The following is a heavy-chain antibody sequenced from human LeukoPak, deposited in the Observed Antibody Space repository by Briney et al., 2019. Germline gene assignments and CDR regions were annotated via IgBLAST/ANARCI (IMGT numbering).Heavy chain of an antibody. CDR3: ARVGYCSSTSCPPGAN. D-gene: IGHD2-2*01. V-gene: IGHV4-30-2*01. CDR1: GGSISSGGYS. J-gene: IGHJ4*02. Sequence: PSETLSLTCAVSGGSISSGGYSWSWIRQPPGKGLEWIGYIYHSGSTYYNPSLKSRVTISVDTSKNQFSLKLSSVTAADTAVYYCARVGYCSSTSCPPGANWGQGTLVTVSS. CDR2: IYHSGST.